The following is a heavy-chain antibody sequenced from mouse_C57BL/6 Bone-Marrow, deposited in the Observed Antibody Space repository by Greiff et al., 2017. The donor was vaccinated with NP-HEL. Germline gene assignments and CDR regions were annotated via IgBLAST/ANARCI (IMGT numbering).Heavy chain of an antibody. CDR2: IDPEDGDT. D-gene: IGHD1-1*01. V-gene: IGHV14-1*01. CDR3: TRITTVVEYYFDY. J-gene: IGHJ2*01. Sequence: DVKLQESGAELVRPGASVKLSCTASGFNIKDYYMHWVKQRPEQGLEWIGRIDPEDGDTEYAPKFQGKATMTADTSSNTAYLQLSSLTSEDTAVYYCTRITTVVEYYFDYWGQGTTLTVSS. CDR1: GFNIKDYY.